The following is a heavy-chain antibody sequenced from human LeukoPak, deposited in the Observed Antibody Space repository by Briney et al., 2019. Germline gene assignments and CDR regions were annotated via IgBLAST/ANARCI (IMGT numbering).Heavy chain of an antibody. J-gene: IGHJ4*02. CDR2: ISGSGGST. CDR3: AKDRLGIAAALPYYFDY. CDR1: GFTFSSYA. V-gene: IGHV3-23*01. Sequence: PGGSLRLSCAASGFTFSSYAMSWVRQAPGKGLEWVSAISGSGGSTYYADSVKGRFTISRDNSKDTLYLQMNSLRAEDTAVYYCAKDRLGIAAALPYYFDYWGQGTLVTVSS. D-gene: IGHD6-13*01.